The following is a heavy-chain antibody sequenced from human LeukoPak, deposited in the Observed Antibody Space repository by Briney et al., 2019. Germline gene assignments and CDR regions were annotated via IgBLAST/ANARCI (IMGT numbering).Heavy chain of an antibody. CDR1: GFTFSSYS. CDR2: ISSSSTI. V-gene: IGHV3-48*01. Sequence: PGGSLRLSCAASGFTFSSYSMNWVRQAPGKGLEWVSYISSSSTIYYADSVKGRFTISRDNAKNSLYLQMNSLRAEDTAVYYCARDGPYYYDSSGPSWGQGTLVTVSS. D-gene: IGHD3-22*01. J-gene: IGHJ5*02. CDR3: ARDGPYYYDSSGPS.